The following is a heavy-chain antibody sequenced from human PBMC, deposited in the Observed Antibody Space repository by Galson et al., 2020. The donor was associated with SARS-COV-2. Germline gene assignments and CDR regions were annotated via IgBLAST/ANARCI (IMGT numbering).Heavy chain of an antibody. CDR2: IDHSGVT. Sequence: SETLSLTCAVYGGSFSGYCWSWIRQAQRKGLEWIGEIDHSGVTNYNPSLKGRVTIFTDKSKNQFSLKLSSMTAADTGVYYCARAPDVDILTGFYSDGFDVWGQGTLVTVSS. CDR1: GGSFSGYC. D-gene: IGHD3-9*01. CDR3: ARAPDVDILTGFYSDGFDV. J-gene: IGHJ4*02. V-gene: IGHV4-34*01.